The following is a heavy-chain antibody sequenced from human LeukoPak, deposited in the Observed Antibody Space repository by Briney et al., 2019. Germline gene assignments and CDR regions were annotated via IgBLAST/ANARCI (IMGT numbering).Heavy chain of an antibody. CDR1: GFTFSSYG. J-gene: IGHJ4*02. CDR2: ISHDGSDN. Sequence: PGRSLRLSCAASGFTFSSYGMHWVRQAPGKGLEWVAVISHDGSDNHYADSVRGRFTISRDNSKNTVYLQMSSLRPEDTAVYFCAKELSFGSGSYPDYWGQGTLVRVSS. CDR3: AKELSFGSGSYPDY. V-gene: IGHV3-30*18. D-gene: IGHD3-10*01.